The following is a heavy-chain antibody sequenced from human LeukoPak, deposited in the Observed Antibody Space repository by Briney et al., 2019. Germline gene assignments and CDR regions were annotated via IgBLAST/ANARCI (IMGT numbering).Heavy chain of an antibody. D-gene: IGHD6-19*01. J-gene: IGHJ3*01. CDR3: AKDQGSSSGWYSRDGFAL. CDR2: ISSSGDRT. CDR1: GLTLSSYA. V-gene: IGHV3-23*01. Sequence: GSLRLSCAGSGLTLSSYAMSWVRQSPGKGLAWVSGISSSGDRTFYADSVKGRFTISRDNSKNTLYLQMDSLRAEDTALYYCAKDQGSSSGWYSRDGFALWGRGTMVTVSS.